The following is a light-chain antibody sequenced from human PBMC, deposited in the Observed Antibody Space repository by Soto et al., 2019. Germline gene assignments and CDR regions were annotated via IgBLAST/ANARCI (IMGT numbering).Light chain of an antibody. CDR1: QSISSY. V-gene: IGKV3-20*01. CDR2: DAS. Sequence: EIVLTQSPATLSLSPGERATLSCRASQSISSYLAWYQQKPGQALRLLIYDASNRATGIPDRFSGSGSGTDFTLTISRLEPEDFAVYYCQQYGSSPPNTFGQGTRLEIK. J-gene: IGKJ5*01. CDR3: QQYGSSPPNT.